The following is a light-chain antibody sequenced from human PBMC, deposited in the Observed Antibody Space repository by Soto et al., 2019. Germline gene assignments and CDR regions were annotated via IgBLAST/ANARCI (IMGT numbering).Light chain of an antibody. CDR3: QPYNNWPRT. V-gene: IGKV3-15*01. Sequence: ETVMTQSPAPLSLSPVERATLSCRASQSVNSNLACYQQKLGQAPRVLIFGASTRATGIPARFSGSGSGTEFSLTITSLRSQDFAVYYCQPYNNWPRTFGQGTKVDI. J-gene: IGKJ1*01. CDR1: QSVNSN. CDR2: GAS.